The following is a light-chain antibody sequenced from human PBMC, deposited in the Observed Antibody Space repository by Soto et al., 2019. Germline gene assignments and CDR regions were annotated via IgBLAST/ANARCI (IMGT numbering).Light chain of an antibody. CDR1: QPIDRNF. Sequence: EVVLTQSPGTLSLSPGERATLSCRASQPIDRNFLAWYQQKPGQAPRLLIHGASTRATGVPDRFSGSGSERDFSLTISSLEPEEFAVYFCQRFDASLFTFGGGTKVEIK. CDR3: QRFDASLFT. CDR2: GAS. V-gene: IGKV3-20*01. J-gene: IGKJ4*01.